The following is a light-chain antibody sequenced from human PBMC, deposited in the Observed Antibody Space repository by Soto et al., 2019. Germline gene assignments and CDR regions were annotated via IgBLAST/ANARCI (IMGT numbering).Light chain of an antibody. Sequence: IGLLPPTQTLSFSAGARATVSCRASQNFGRSYLAWYQQKRGQAPTFLIYGASSRATGIPDRFSGSGSGTDSTLTISILEPDDFAVYYCHQYARLPTTFARGTKVEIK. CDR3: HQYARLPTT. J-gene: IGKJ4*02. CDR1: QNFGRSY. CDR2: GAS. V-gene: IGKV3-20*01.